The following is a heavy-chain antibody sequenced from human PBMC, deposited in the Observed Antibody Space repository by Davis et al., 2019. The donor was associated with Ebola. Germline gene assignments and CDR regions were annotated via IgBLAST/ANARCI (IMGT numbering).Heavy chain of an antibody. CDR3: ARAYGYSSSSGMDV. CDR1: GGSFSGYY. D-gene: IGHD6-13*01. Sequence: PSETLSLTCAVYGGSFSGYYWSWIRQPPGKGLEWIGEINHSGSTNYNLSLKSRVTISVDTSKNQFSLKLSSVTAADTAVYYCARAYGYSSSSGMDVWGKGTTVTVSS. J-gene: IGHJ6*03. CDR2: INHSGST. V-gene: IGHV4-34*01.